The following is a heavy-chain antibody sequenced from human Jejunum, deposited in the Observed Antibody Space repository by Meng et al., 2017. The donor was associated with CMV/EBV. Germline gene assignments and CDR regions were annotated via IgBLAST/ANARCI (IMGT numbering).Heavy chain of an antibody. V-gene: IGHV4-4*02. Sequence: QWTEWSPVLLKASGTLSLTCDVSAGSIRHGQWWSWVRQAAGKGLEWIGEIYHSGRTNYNPSVKSRVSMSVDKSQNHFSLRLSSVTAADTAVYYCTTLYGDSISWGQGTLVTVSS. CDR3: TTLYGDSIS. D-gene: IGHD4-17*01. CDR2: IYHSGRT. CDR1: AGSIRHGQW. J-gene: IGHJ4*02.